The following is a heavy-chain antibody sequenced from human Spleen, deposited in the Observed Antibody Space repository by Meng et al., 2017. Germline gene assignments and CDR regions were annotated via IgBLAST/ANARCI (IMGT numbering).Heavy chain of an antibody. CDR3: VKASDHGDFPGY. D-gene: IGHD4-17*01. J-gene: IGHJ4*02. CDR2: ISWDGDRT. CDR1: GSIFDDYT. V-gene: IGHV3-43*01. Sequence: SLLISSAASGSIFDDYTMLWVRQAPGKGLEWVSVISWDGDRTYYTDSVNGRFTMSRDNSKNSLHLQMNSLRSEDTALYYCVKASDHGDFPGYWGQGALVTVSS.